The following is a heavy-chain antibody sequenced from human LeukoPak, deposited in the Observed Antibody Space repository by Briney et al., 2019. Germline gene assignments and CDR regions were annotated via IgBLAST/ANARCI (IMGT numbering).Heavy chain of an antibody. V-gene: IGHV4-31*03. Sequence: RASKTLSLTCTVSGGSISSGGYYWSWIRQHPGKGLEWIGYIYYSGSTYYNPSLKSRVTISVDTSKNQFSLKLSSVTAADTAVYYCARGSGWWGPPAYYFDYWGQGTLVTVSS. CDR2: IYYSGST. J-gene: IGHJ4*02. CDR3: ARGSGWWGPPAYYFDY. CDR1: GGSISSGGYY. D-gene: IGHD6-19*01.